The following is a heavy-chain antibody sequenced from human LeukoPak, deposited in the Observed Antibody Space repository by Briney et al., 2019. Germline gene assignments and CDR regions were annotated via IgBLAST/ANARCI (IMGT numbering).Heavy chain of an antibody. D-gene: IGHD6-13*01. Sequence: SETLSLTCAVYGGSFRGYYWGWIGQPPGKGLEWIGEINHSGSTNYNPSLKSRVTISVDTSKNQFSLKLSSVTAADTAVYYCARCIAAAGTFWGYYFDYWGQGTLVTVSS. CDR1: GGSFRGYY. CDR3: ARCIAAAGTFWGYYFDY. J-gene: IGHJ4*02. V-gene: IGHV4-34*01. CDR2: INHSGST.